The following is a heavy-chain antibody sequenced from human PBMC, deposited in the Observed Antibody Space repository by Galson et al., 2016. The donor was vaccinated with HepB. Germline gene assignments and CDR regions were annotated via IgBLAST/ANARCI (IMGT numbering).Heavy chain of an antibody. V-gene: IGHV3-43*01. J-gene: IGHJ4*02. CDR1: GFSSHDCT. CDR2: ITRDGGYT. CDR3: AVERLQFFYY. Sequence: SLRLSCAVSGFSSHDCTPHWVRQVPRRGLEWVSLITRDGGYTVYADSLKGRFTISRDSSENFLFLQMNILRVEDTAFYYCAVERLQFFYYWGRGTLVTVSS. D-gene: IGHD5-24*01.